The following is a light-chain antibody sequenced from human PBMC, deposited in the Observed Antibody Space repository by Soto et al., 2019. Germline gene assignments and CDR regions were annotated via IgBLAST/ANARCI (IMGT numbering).Light chain of an antibody. CDR2: KAS. Sequence: DIQMTQSPSTLSASVGDRVTITCRASQSISSWLAWYQQKPGKAPNLLIYKASSLASGVPSRFSGSGSWTEFTRTISSLQPYAFATYYCQQYNSYPWTFGQGTKVEIK. CDR3: QQYNSYPWT. J-gene: IGKJ1*01. V-gene: IGKV1-5*03. CDR1: QSISSW.